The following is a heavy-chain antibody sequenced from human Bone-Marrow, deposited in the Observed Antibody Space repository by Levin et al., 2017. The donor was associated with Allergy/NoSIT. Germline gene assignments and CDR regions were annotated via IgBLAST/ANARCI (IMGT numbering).Heavy chain of an antibody. CDR1: GFTFSSYA. CDR2: ISGSGGST. CDR3: AKDRRQSSSWPPGTR. Sequence: LSLTCAASGFTFSSYAMSWVRQAPGKGLEWVSAISGSGGSTYYADSVKGRFTISRDNSKNTLYLQMNSLRAEDTAVYYCAKDRRQSSSWPPGTRWGQGTLVTVSS. D-gene: IGHD6-13*01. J-gene: IGHJ4*02. V-gene: IGHV3-23*01.